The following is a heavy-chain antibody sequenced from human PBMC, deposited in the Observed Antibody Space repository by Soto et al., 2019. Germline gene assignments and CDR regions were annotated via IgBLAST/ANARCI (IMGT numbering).Heavy chain of an antibody. CDR1: GFTFSSYA. D-gene: IGHD2-15*01. CDR3: AKAIGNIVYQTYYYGMDV. V-gene: IGHV3-23*01. CDR2: ISGSGGST. J-gene: IGHJ6*02. Sequence: GGSLRLSCAASGFTFSSYAMSWVRQAPGKGLEWVSAISGSGGSTYYADSVKGRFTISRDNSKNTLYLQMNSLRAEDTAVYYCAKAIGNIVYQTYYYGMDVWGQGTTVTVSS.